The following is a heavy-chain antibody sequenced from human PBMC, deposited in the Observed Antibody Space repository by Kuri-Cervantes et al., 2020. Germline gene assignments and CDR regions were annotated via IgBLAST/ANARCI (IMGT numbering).Heavy chain of an antibody. CDR3: AREVPRELGWDY. CDR2: ISHDGSNN. V-gene: IGHV3-30*07. J-gene: IGHJ4*02. Sequence: GESLKISCAASGFTFNTYPMHWVRQAPGRGLEWVALISHDGSNNYYADSVKDRFTISRDNSKNTLYLQMNSLRAEDTAVYYCAREVPRELGWDYWGQGTLVTVSS. D-gene: IGHD7-27*01. CDR1: GFTFNTYP.